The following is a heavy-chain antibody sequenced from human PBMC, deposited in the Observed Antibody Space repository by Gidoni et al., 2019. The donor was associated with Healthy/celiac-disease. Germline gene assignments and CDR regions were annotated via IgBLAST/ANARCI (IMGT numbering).Heavy chain of an antibody. CDR3: AKDWGKTGTTLFNWFDP. CDR1: GFTFSSYA. J-gene: IGHJ5*02. V-gene: IGHV3-23*01. D-gene: IGHD1-7*01. CDR2: ISGSGGST. Sequence: EVQLLESGGGLVQPGGSLRLSCAASGFTFSSYAMSWVRQAPGKGLEWVSAISGSGGSTYYADSVKGRFTISRDNSKNTLYLQMNSLRAEDTAVYYCAKDWGKTGTTLFNWFDPWGQGTLVTVSS.